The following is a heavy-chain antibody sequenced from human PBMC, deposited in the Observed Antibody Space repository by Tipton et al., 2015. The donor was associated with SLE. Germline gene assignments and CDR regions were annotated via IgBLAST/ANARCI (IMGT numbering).Heavy chain of an antibody. CDR2: IKEDGSQR. Sequence: SLRLSCVGSGFTISNFWMIWVRQAPGKGLEWVANIKEDGSQRYYVDSVKGRFTISRDNAKSSLYLQMYSLRAEDTAVYYCARGEATYNYWGQGTLVTVSS. V-gene: IGHV3-7*01. D-gene: IGHD5-12*01. CDR3: ARGEATYNY. CDR1: GFTISNFW. J-gene: IGHJ4*02.